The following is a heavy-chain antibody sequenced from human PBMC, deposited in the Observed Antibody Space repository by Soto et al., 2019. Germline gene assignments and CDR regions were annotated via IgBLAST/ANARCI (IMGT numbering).Heavy chain of an antibody. Sequence: PGGSLRLSCAASGFTFGDYAMSWFRQAPGKGLEWVGFIRSKAYGGTTEYAASVKGRFTISRDDSESIAYLQMNSLKTEDTAVYYCTREMATIFNWFDPWGQGTLVTVSS. CDR3: TREMATIFNWFDP. CDR1: GFTFGDYA. V-gene: IGHV3-49*03. D-gene: IGHD5-12*01. CDR2: IRSKAYGGTT. J-gene: IGHJ5*02.